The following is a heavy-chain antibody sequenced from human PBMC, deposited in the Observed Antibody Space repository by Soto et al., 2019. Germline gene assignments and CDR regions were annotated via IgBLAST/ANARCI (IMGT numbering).Heavy chain of an antibody. CDR1: GGSISSGDYY. V-gene: IGHV4-30-4*01. CDR2: IYYSGST. J-gene: IGHJ3*02. Sequence: QVQLQESGPGLVKPSQTLSLTCTVSGGSISSGDYYWSWIRQPPGKGLEWIGYIYYSGSTYYNPSLKSIVTXXXXTXXXXXXXXXXXXXXXXXXXXXXXXDXXXXXXSLTAFDIWGEGTMVTVSS. CDR3: XXDXXXXXXSLTAFDI. D-gene: IGHD3-16*01.